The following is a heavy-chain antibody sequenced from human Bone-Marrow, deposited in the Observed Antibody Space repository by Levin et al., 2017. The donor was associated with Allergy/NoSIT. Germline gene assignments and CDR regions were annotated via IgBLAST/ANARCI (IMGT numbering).Heavy chain of an antibody. CDR1: GHNFTYYY. CDR2: FNPSGGGT. V-gene: IGHV1-46*01. CDR3: ATSMQQMSLHNFDF. Sequence: EASVKVSCKASGHNFTYYYIHWVRQAPGQGLEWMGLFNPSGGGTVYAQTFRDRVTLTRDTSTDTFYMQLSSLSSEDTAVFYCATSMQQMSLHNFDFWGQGTLVAVSS. J-gene: IGHJ4*02. D-gene: IGHD1/OR15-1a*01.